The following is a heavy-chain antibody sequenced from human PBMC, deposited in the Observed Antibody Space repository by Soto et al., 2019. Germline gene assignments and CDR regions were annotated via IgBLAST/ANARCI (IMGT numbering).Heavy chain of an antibody. CDR3: ATVGPYYYDTGSFDY. V-gene: IGHV1-24*01. Sequence: ASVKVSCKLSGYTLTELFMHWLRQATGKGLEWMGGFDPEDGETIYAQKFQGRVTMNEDTSTDTAYIELSSLRSEDTAVYYCATVGPYYYDTGSFDYWGQGTLVTVSS. CDR1: GYTLTELF. J-gene: IGHJ4*02. CDR2: FDPEDGET. D-gene: IGHD3-22*01.